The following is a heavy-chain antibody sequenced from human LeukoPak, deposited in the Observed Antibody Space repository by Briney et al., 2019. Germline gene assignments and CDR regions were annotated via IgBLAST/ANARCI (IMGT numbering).Heavy chain of an antibody. V-gene: IGHV1-69*06. J-gene: IGHJ4*02. CDR2: IITIFGTA. Sequence: ASVKVSCKASGGTFSSYAISWVRQAPGQGLEWMGGIITIFGTANYAQKFQGRVTITADKSTSTAYMELSSLRSEDTAVYYRARDADKYYYDSSGYSPYYFDYWGQGTLVTVSS. CDR3: ARDADKYYYDSSGYSPYYFDY. D-gene: IGHD3-22*01. CDR1: GGTFSSYA.